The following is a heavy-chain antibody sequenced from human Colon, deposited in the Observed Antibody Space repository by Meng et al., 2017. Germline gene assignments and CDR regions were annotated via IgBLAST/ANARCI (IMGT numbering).Heavy chain of an antibody. J-gene: IGHJ4*02. D-gene: IGHD1-26*01. CDR1: GFPFSDYW. CDR3: ARDAASSGNYNGSF. CDR2: IEKDGGEK. V-gene: IGHV3-7*01. Sequence: GGSLRLSCSASGFPFSDYWMAWVPQAPGKGREWVAKIEKDGGEKYYVDSVKGRFTISRDNAKNSLYMQMNSLRAEDTAVYYCARDAASSGNYNGSFWGQGTLVTVSS.